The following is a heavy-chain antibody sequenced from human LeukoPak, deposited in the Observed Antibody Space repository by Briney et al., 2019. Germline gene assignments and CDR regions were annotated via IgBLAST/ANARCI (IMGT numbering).Heavy chain of an antibody. D-gene: IGHD5-12*01. CDR2: IYYSGST. J-gene: IGHJ4*02. CDR1: GGSISSGDYY. V-gene: IGHV4-30-4*08. Sequence: SETLSLTRTVSGGSISSGDYYWSWIRQLPGKGLEWIGYIYYSGSTYYNPSLKSRVTISVDTSKNQFSLKLSSVTAADTAVYYCARAGYSGYELKDWGQGTLVTVSS. CDR3: ARAGYSGYELKD.